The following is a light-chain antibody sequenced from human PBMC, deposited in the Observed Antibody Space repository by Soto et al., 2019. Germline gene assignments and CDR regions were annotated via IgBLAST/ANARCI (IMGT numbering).Light chain of an antibody. J-gene: IGLJ3*02. CDR3: SSYTTNSRV. V-gene: IGLV2-14*01. Sequence: QSALTQPASVSGSPGQSITISCTGTSSDVGGYNYVPWYQQHPGKAPKLIIYDVSNRPSGVSNRFSGSKSGNTASLTISGLQAEDEADYYCSSYTTNSRVFGGGTKLTVL. CDR1: SSDVGGYNY. CDR2: DVS.